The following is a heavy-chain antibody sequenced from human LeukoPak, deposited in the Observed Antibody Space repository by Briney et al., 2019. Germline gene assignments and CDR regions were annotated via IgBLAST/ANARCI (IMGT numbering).Heavy chain of an antibody. Sequence: SETLSLTCTVSGGSISSYYWSWIRQPPGKGLEWIGYIYYSGSTNYNPSLKSRVTISVDTSKNQFSLKLSSVTAADTAVYYCARVSQLEYFQHWXXXTLVTVSS. CDR2: IYYSGST. J-gene: IGHJ1*01. V-gene: IGHV4-59*01. CDR1: GGSISSYY. D-gene: IGHD1-1*01. CDR3: ARVSQLEYFQH.